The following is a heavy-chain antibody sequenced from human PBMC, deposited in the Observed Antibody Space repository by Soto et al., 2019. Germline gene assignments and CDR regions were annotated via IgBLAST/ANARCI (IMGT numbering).Heavy chain of an antibody. CDR3: AAGESGQLWNMTV. Sequence: GASVKVSCKVSGYSVSEVSMHWVRQSPEKGLEWMGALDPEDGEKINTEIFQGRLTVTDDSSTDTAYMELRGLRSEDTATYYCAAGESGQLWNMTVWGQGTTVTVSS. CDR2: LDPEDGEK. CDR1: GYSVSEVS. J-gene: IGHJ6*02. D-gene: IGHD5-18*01. V-gene: IGHV1-24*01.